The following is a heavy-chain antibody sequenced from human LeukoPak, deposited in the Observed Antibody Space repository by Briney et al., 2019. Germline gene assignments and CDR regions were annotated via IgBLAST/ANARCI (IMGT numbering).Heavy chain of an antibody. V-gene: IGHV1-2*02. CDR2: LYPKSGDT. CDR1: GYTFTDYY. J-gene: IGHJ4*02. Sequence: ASVKVSCKASGYTFTDYYIHWLRQAPGQGLEWMGWLYPKSGDTNHAQIFQGRVTLTRDTSISTAYMELSSLRSDDSAVYYCAGEYCSGGNCRQGFDYWGQGTLSPSPQ. CDR3: AGEYCSGGNCRQGFDY. D-gene: IGHD2-15*01.